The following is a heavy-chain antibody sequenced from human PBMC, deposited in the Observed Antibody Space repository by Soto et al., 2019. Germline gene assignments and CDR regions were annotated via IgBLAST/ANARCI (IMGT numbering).Heavy chain of an antibody. CDR1: GFTFSDYS. V-gene: IGHV3-21*01. CDR3: AAPYSTGHRLLGY. Sequence: PGGSVRLSCVASGFTFSDYSVSWVRQAPGKGLEWLSSISSSSTFTHYADSVKGRFTISRDNAKNSLYLQMNSLRAEDTAVYYCAAPYSTGHRLLGYWGQGTLVTVSS. D-gene: IGHD6-19*01. J-gene: IGHJ4*02. CDR2: ISSSSTFT.